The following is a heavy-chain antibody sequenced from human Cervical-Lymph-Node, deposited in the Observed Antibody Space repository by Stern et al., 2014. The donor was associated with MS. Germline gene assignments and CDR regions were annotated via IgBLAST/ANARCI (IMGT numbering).Heavy chain of an antibody. V-gene: IGHV3-73*01. CDR3: SPASAI. CDR2: IRGKAKNYAT. Sequence: EVQLLESGGGLVQPGGSLKLSCVVSGLSFSDAAVHWVRQASGKGLEWVGRIRGKAKNYATSYAASVKGRFTLSRTDSQNTAYLLMNSLKREDTAVYYCSPASAIWGQGTAVIVSS. CDR1: GLSFSDAA. J-gene: IGHJ3*02.